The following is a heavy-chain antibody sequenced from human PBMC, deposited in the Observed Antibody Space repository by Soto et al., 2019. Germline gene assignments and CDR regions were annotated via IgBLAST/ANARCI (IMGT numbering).Heavy chain of an antibody. J-gene: IGHJ5*02. V-gene: IGHV4-31*03. Sequence: TLSLTCTVSGGSISSGGYYWSWIRQHPGKGLEWIGYIYYSGSTYYNPSLKSRVTISVDTSKNQFSLKLSSVTAADTAVYYCARSDMKAWPDIWFDPRRQGTLVTVSS. D-gene: IGHD2-15*01. CDR1: GGSISSGGYY. CDR3: ARSDMKAWPDIWFDP. CDR2: IYYSGST.